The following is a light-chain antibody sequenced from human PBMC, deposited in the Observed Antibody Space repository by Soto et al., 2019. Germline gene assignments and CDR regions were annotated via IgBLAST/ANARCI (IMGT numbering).Light chain of an antibody. J-gene: IGKJ2*01. V-gene: IGKV3D-15*01. CDR2: GAF. Sequence: EIVMTQSPATLSVSPGERVTLSCRASQSVSSNLAWYQQKPGQPPRLLIYGAFTRATGIPARFSGSGSGTEFTLTISSLQSEDFAVYYCQQYNNWPVVPFGPGTQLEIK. CDR3: QQYNNWPVVP. CDR1: QSVSSN.